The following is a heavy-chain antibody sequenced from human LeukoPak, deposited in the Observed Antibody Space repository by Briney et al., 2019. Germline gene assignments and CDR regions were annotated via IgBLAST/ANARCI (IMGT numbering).Heavy chain of an antibody. CDR3: AKPATSYGDYNYFDY. Sequence: GGSLRLSCAASGFTFSSYAMHWARQAPGKGLEWVSLISWDGGSTYYADSVKGRFTISRDNSKNSLYLQMNSLRAEDTALYYCAKPATSYGDYNYFDYWGQGTLVTVSS. CDR2: ISWDGGST. V-gene: IGHV3-43D*03. J-gene: IGHJ4*02. D-gene: IGHD4-17*01. CDR1: GFTFSSYA.